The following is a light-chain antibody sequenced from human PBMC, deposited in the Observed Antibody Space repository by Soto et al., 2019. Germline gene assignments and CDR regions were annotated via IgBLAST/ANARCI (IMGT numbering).Light chain of an antibody. CDR3: CSYTSTXTHV. Sequence: QSFLTQPASVSGSPAQSITISCTGTSRDVGGYNYVSWYQHHPGKAPKLIIYEVSYRPSGVSNRFSGSKSGNTASLTISGLQADDEADYYCCSYTSTXTHVVGTGTKVXV. CDR1: SRDVGGYNY. V-gene: IGLV2-14*01. CDR2: EVS. J-gene: IGLJ1*01.